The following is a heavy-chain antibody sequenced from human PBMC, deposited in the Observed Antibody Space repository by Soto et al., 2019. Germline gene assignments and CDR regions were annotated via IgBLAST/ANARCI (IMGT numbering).Heavy chain of an antibody. CDR3: ASGGSIAARTENYYYYMGG. J-gene: IGHJ6*03. CDR2: IIPILGIA. D-gene: IGHD6-6*01. V-gene: IGHV1-69*02. Sequence: QVQLVQSGAEVKKPGSSVKVSCKASGGTFSSYTISWVRQAPGQGLEWMGRIIPILGIANYAQKFQGRVTITADKSTSTAYMELSRLRSEDTAVYYCASGGSIAARTENYYYYMGGWGKGTTVTVCS. CDR1: GGTFSSYT.